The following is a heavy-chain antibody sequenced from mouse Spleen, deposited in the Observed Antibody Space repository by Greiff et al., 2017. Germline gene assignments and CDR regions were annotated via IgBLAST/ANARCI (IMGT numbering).Heavy chain of an antibody. V-gene: IGHV1-64*01. D-gene: IGHD1-1*01. CDR1: GYTFTSYW. J-gene: IGHJ1*01. CDR3: AREGFFGTTEGWYFDV. CDR2: IHPNSGST. Sequence: QVQLQQPGAELVKPGASVKLSCKASGYTFTSYWMHWVKQRPGQGLEWIGMIHPNSGSTNYNEKFKSKATLTVDKSSSTAYMQLSSLTSEDSAVYYCAREGFFGTTEGWYFDVWGAGTTVTVSS.